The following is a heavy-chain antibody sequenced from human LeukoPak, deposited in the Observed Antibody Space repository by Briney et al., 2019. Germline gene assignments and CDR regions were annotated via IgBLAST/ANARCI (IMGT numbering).Heavy chain of an antibody. J-gene: IGHJ2*01. CDR2: IYSGGST. CDR1: GFTVSSNY. Sequence: SGGSLRLSCAASGFTVSSNYMSWVRQAPGKVLEWVSVIYSGGSTYYADSVKGRFTISRDDAKNSLYLQMNSLRAEDTALYYCAREEEMATISENWYFDLWGRGTLVTVSS. D-gene: IGHD5-24*01. CDR3: AREEEMATISENWYFDL. V-gene: IGHV3-53*01.